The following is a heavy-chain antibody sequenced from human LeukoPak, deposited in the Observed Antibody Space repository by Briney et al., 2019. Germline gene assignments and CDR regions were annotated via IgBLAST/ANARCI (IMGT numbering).Heavy chain of an antibody. Sequence: GASVKVSCKASGYTFTGYYMHWVRQAPGQGLEWMGRINPNSGGTNYAQKFQGRVTMTRDTSISTAYMELSRLRSDDTAVYYCARNQHSGYDASDIWGQGTMVTVSS. V-gene: IGHV1-2*06. CDR3: ARNQHSGYDASDI. D-gene: IGHD5-12*01. CDR1: GYTFTGYY. CDR2: INPNSGGT. J-gene: IGHJ3*02.